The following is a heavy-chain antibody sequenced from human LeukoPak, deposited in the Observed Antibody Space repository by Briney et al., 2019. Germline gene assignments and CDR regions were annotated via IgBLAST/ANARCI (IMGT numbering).Heavy chain of an antibody. CDR3: ASRGYRDY. CDR1: GGSISSGSYY. Sequence: SETLSLTCTVSGGSISSGSYYWSWIRQPAGKGLEWIGRIYTSESTNYNPSLKSRVTISVDTSKNQFSLKLSSVTAADTAVYYCASRGYRDYWGQGTLVTVSS. V-gene: IGHV4-61*02. CDR2: IYTSEST. J-gene: IGHJ4*02. D-gene: IGHD5-18*01.